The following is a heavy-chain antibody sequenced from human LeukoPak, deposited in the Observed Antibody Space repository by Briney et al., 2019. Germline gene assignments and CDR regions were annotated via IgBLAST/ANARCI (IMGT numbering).Heavy chain of an antibody. V-gene: IGHV1-2*06. CDR2: INPNSGAT. D-gene: IGHD6-19*01. Sequence: ASVKVSCKASGYTFTVYFIHWVRQAPGQGLEWMGRINPNSGATDYAQKFQGRVTMTRDTSISTAYMELSSLRSEDTAVYYCAREPGSGWYEFDYWGQGTLVTVSS. J-gene: IGHJ4*02. CDR3: AREPGSGWYEFDY. CDR1: GYTFTVYF.